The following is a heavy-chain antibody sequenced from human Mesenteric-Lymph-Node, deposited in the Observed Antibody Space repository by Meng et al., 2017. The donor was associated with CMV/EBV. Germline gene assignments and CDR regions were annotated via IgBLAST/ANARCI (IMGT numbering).Heavy chain of an antibody. CDR1: GGSISSGGAY. CDR2: IYYSGST. V-gene: IGHV4-31*03. D-gene: IGHD3-22*01. Sequence: CTASGGSISSGGAYWSWVRQHPGKGLEWIGYIYYSGSTYYNPSLESRLTISVDTSKNQFSLKLSSVTAADTAVYYCARDSSGYFHFDHWGQGTLVTVSS. J-gene: IGHJ4*02. CDR3: ARDSSGYFHFDH.